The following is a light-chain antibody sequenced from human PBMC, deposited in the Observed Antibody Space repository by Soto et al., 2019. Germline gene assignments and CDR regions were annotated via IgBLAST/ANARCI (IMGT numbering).Light chain of an antibody. CDR1: SSDVGAYNY. V-gene: IGLV2-14*01. Sequence: QSALTQPASVSGSPGQSITISCTGTSSDVGAYNYVSWYQHHPGKAPKLIIYEVSDRPSGVSNRFSGSKSGNTASLTISGLQAEDEADYHCSSYAGSSTLVFGGGTKVTVL. CDR2: EVS. J-gene: IGLJ2*01. CDR3: SSYAGSSTLV.